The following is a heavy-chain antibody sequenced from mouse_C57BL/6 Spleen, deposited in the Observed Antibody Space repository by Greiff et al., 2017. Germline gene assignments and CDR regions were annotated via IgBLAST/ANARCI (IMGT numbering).Heavy chain of an antibody. CDR2: ISDGGSYT. J-gene: IGHJ2*01. Sequence: EVHLVESGGGLVKPGGSLKLSCAASGFTFSSYAMSWVRQTPEKRLEWVATISDGGSYTYYPDNVKGRFTISRDNAKNNLYLQMSHLKSEDTAMYYCARDRKGITTVVPHYFDYWGQGTTLTVSS. D-gene: IGHD1-1*01. CDR1: GFTFSSYA. CDR3: ARDRKGITTVVPHYFDY. V-gene: IGHV5-4*01.